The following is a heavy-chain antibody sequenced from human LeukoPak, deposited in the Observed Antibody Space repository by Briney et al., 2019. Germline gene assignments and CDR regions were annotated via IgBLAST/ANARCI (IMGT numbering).Heavy chain of an antibody. CDR3: ARERHNWNYVNYYGMDV. D-gene: IGHD1-7*01. CDR2: INYSGDT. Sequence: SETLSLTCTVSGGSISNYYWSWIRQPPGKGLEWIAYINYSGDTNYNPSLKSRVTMSVDTSKNQFSLKLSSVTAADTAVYYCARERHNWNYVNYYGMDVWGQGTTVTVSS. V-gene: IGHV4-59*12. CDR1: GGSISNYY. J-gene: IGHJ6*02.